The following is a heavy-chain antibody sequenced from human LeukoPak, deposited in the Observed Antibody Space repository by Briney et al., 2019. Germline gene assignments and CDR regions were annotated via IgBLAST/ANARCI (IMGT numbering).Heavy chain of an antibody. V-gene: IGHV3-7*01. CDR2: IKQDGSQR. Sequence: GGSRGLSCTASGFTFSDYWMTWVRQAPGKGPEGVANIKQDGSQRYYVDSVRGRFTISRDNAKNSLFLQMNGLRAEDTAVYYCARRGGSSSRRSPIDYWGQGTLVTVSS. CDR1: GFTFSDYW. CDR3: ARRGGSSSRRSPIDY. D-gene: IGHD6-6*01. J-gene: IGHJ4*02.